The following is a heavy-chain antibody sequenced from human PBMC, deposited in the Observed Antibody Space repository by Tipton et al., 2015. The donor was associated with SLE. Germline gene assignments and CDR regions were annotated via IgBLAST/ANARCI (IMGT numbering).Heavy chain of an antibody. J-gene: IGHJ4*02. Sequence: GLVKPSETLSLTCTVSGGSISSHFWSWIRQPPGKGLEWIGYIYYSGSTNYNPSLKSRVTISIDTSKTQFSLTLSSVTAADTAVYYCARHFGGSYPGNYFDYWGQGTLVTVSS. CDR1: GGSISSHF. V-gene: IGHV4-59*08. CDR3: ARHFGGSYPGNYFDY. CDR2: IYYSGST. D-gene: IGHD1-26*01.